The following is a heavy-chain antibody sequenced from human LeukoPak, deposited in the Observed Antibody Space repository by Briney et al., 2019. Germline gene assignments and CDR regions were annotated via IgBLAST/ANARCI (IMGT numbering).Heavy chain of an antibody. V-gene: IGHV3-23*01. J-gene: IGHJ4*02. CDR1: GFTFSSYG. D-gene: IGHD2-2*01. CDR3: AKFSQGIVVVPAAYFDY. Sequence: GGSLRLSCAASGFTFSSYGMSWVRQAPGKGLEWVSGISGSGGSTYYADSVKGRFTISRDNSKNTLYLQMNSLRAEDTAEYYCAKFSQGIVVVPAAYFDYWGQGTLVTVSS. CDR2: ISGSGGST.